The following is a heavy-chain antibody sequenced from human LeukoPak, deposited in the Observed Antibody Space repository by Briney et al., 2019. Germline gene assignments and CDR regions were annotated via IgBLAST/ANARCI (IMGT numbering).Heavy chain of an antibody. V-gene: IGHV3-33*01. CDR1: GFIFSNDA. CDR2: IWFDGSNK. J-gene: IGHJ4*02. D-gene: IGHD1-1*01. Sequence: GVSLRLSCAASGFIFSNDAMHWVRQAPGKGLEWVAFIWFDGSNKHYADSVKGRFTISRDNSEDTLYLQMNSLRAEDTAVYYCVRDPSGSGFAFDSWGQGALVTVSS. CDR3: VRDPSGSGFAFDS.